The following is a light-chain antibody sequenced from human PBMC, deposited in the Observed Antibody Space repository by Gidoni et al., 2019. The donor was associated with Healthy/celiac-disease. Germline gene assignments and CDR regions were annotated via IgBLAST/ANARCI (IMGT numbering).Light chain of an antibody. V-gene: IGKV2-28*01. CDR2: LGS. J-gene: IGKJ2*01. CDR3: MQALQTPYT. Sequence: DILMTQSPLSLPVTPGEPASISCRSSQSLLHSNGYNYLDWYLQKPGQSPQLLIYLGSNRASGVPDRFSGSGSGTDFTLKISRVEAEDVGVYYCMQALQTPYTFGQXTKLEIK. CDR1: QSLLHSNGYNY.